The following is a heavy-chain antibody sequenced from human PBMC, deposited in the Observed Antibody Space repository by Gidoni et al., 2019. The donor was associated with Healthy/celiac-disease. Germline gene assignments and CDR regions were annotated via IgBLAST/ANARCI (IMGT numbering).Heavy chain of an antibody. CDR1: GFTFDDYA. Sequence: EVQLVESGGGLVQPGRSLRLSCAASGFTFDDYAMHWVRQAPGKGLAWVSGISWNSGSIGYADSVKGRFTISRDNAKNSLYLQMNSLRAEDTALYYCAKDLYGSGSYGDYWGQGTLVTVSS. J-gene: IGHJ4*02. CDR2: ISWNSGSI. CDR3: AKDLYGSGSYGDY. V-gene: IGHV3-9*01. D-gene: IGHD3-10*01.